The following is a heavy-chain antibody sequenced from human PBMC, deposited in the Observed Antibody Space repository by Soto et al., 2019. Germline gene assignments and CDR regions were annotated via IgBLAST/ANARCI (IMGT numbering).Heavy chain of an antibody. V-gene: IGHV4-59*01. CDR3: ARAEHLQQLVPGNYYYYMDV. CDR1: GGSISSYY. J-gene: IGHJ6*03. D-gene: IGHD6-13*01. Sequence: SETLSLTCTVSGGSISSYYWSWIRQPPGKGLEWIGYIYYSGSTNYNPSLKSRVTISVDTSKNQFSLKLSSVTAADTAVYYCARAEHLQQLVPGNYYYYMDVWGKGTTVTVSS. CDR2: IYYSGST.